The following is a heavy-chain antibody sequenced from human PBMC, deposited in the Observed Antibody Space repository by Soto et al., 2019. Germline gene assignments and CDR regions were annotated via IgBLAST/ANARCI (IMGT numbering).Heavy chain of an antibody. V-gene: IGHV3-23*01. CDR1: GFTFSSYA. D-gene: IGHD2-21*02. Sequence: GGSLRLSCAASGFTFSSYAMSWVRQAPGKGLEWVSAISGSGGSTYYADSVKGRFTIPRDNSKNTLYLQMNSLRAEDTAVYYCAKAGSIVVVTASWFDPWGQGTLVTVSS. CDR2: ISGSGGST. J-gene: IGHJ5*02. CDR3: AKAGSIVVVTASWFDP.